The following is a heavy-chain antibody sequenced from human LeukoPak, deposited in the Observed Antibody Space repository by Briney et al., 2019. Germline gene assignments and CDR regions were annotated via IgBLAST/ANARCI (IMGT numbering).Heavy chain of an antibody. CDR2: ISWNSGSI. Sequence: GGSLRLSCAASGFTFDDYAMHWVRQGPGKGLEWVSGISWNSGSIGYADSVKGRFTISRDNAKNSLYLQMNSLRAEDTAVYYCARVGLDCSGGSCYVPFWFDPWGQGTLVTVSS. CDR1: GFTFDDYA. V-gene: IGHV3-9*01. J-gene: IGHJ5*02. D-gene: IGHD2-15*01. CDR3: ARVGLDCSGGSCYVPFWFDP.